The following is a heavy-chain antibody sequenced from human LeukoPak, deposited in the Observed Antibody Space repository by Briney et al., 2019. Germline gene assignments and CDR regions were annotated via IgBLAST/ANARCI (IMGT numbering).Heavy chain of an antibody. CDR1: GFTFSSYG. CDR2: ISYDGSNK. V-gene: IGHV3-30*18. CDR3: AKNRNNWNDITAFDI. Sequence: QPGESLRLSCAASGFTFSSYGMHWVRQAPGKGLEWVAVISYDGSNKYYADSVKGRFTISRDNSKNTLYLQMNSLRAEDTAVYYCAKNRNNWNDITAFDIWGQGTMVTVSS. D-gene: IGHD1-20*01. J-gene: IGHJ3*02.